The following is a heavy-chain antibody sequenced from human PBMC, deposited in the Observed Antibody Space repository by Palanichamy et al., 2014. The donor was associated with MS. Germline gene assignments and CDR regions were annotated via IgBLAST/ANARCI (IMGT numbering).Heavy chain of an antibody. CDR3: ARGRRGFLEWLLGHYFDY. CDR1: GGSFSGYY. Sequence: QVQLQQWGAGLLKPSETLSLTCAVYGGSFSGYYWSWIRQPPGKGLEWIGEVNYSGSTNYNASLKSRVTISVDTSKNQFSLKLSSVTAADTAVYYCARGRRGFLEWLLGHYFDYWGQGTLLTVSS. CDR2: VNYSGST. D-gene: IGHD3-3*01. V-gene: IGHV4-34*01. J-gene: IGHJ4*02.